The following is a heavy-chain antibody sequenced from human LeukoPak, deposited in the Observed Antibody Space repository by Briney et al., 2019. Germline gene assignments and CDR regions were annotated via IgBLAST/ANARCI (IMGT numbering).Heavy chain of an antibody. D-gene: IGHD3-10*02. J-gene: IGHJ4*02. CDR2: IYTSGST. CDR1: GGSISSGSYY. Sequence: SQTLSLTCTVSGGSISSGSYYWSWIRQPAGKGLEWIGRIYTSGSTNYNPSLKSRVTISVDTSKNQFSLRLSSVTAADTAVYYCARSTGSTMFIDYWGQGTLVTVSS. V-gene: IGHV4-61*02. CDR3: ARSTGSTMFIDY.